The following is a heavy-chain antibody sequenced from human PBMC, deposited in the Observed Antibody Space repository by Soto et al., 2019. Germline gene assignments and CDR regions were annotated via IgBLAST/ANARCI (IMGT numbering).Heavy chain of an antibody. CDR3: VKGAWLDY. CDR1: GGSISSFY. J-gene: IGHJ4*02. CDR2: IFYTGST. Sequence: SETLSLTCIVSGGSISSFYWGWIRQPPEKGLEWIGNIFYTGSTGYNPSLRSRVTISLDTSRNQFFLKVNSVAAADTAVYFCVKGAWLDYWGQGNMVTVSS. V-gene: IGHV4-59*08. D-gene: IGHD3-16*01.